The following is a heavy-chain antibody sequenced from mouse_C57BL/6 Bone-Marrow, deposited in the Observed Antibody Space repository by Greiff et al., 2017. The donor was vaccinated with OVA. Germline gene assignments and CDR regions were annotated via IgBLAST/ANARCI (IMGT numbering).Heavy chain of an antibody. V-gene: IGHV1-53*01. CDR2: INPSNGGT. J-gene: IGHJ1*03. Sequence: QVQLQQPGTELVKPGASVKLSCKASGYTFTSYWMHWVKQRPGQGLEWIGNINPSNGGTNYNEKFKSKATLTVDKSSSTAYMQLSSLTSEDSAVYYCERGDGPLPPYWYFDVWGTGTTVTVSS. D-gene: IGHD2-3*01. CDR3: ERGDGPLPPYWYFDV. CDR1: GYTFTSYW.